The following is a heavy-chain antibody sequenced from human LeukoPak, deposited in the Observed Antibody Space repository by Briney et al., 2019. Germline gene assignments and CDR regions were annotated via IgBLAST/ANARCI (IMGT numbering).Heavy chain of an antibody. D-gene: IGHD3-10*01. CDR1: GYSISSGYY. CDR3: ARDRITMVRGVRLFYY. CDR2: ISHAGST. V-gene: IGHV4-38-2*02. J-gene: IGHJ4*02. Sequence: PSETLSLTCTVSGYSISSGYYWGWGRPPPGKGLEWVGSISHAGSTYYRPSLKSRVTISVDTSKIQFSLMLSSVTAADTAVYYCARDRITMVRGVRLFYYWGQGTLVTVSS.